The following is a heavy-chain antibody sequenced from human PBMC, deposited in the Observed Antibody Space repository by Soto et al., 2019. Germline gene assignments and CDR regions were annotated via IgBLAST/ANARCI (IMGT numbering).Heavy chain of an antibody. D-gene: IGHD6-13*01. CDR3: ARAGEQHLVHQHFDY. CDR2: LSYDGNNK. CDR1: GFTFSSYA. J-gene: IGHJ4*02. Sequence: QVQLVESGGGVVQPGRSLRLSCEVSGFTFSSYAMNWVRQAPGKGLEWVTTLSYDGNNKYYADSVKGRFTTSRDTSKNSLYLQVNSLRAEDTAVYYCARAGEQHLVHQHFDYWGQGTLVTVSS. V-gene: IGHV3-30-3*01.